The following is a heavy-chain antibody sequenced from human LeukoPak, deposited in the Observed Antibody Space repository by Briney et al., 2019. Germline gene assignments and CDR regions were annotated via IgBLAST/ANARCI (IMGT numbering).Heavy chain of an antibody. CDR2: IKQDGSEK. D-gene: IGHD3-22*01. CDR1: GFTVSSNF. Sequence: GGSLRLSCAASGFTVSSNFMSWVRQAPGKGLEWVANIKQDGSEKYYVDSVKGRFTISRDNAKNSLYLQMNSLRAEDTAVYYCARGSGYREYFHHWGQGTLVTVSS. V-gene: IGHV3-7*05. CDR3: ARGSGYREYFHH. J-gene: IGHJ1*01.